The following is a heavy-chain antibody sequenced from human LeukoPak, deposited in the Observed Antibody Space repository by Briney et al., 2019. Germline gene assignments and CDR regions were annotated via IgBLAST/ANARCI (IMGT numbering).Heavy chain of an antibody. CDR3: AREGPAASTFFYYFMDV. J-gene: IGHJ6*03. Sequence: SQTLSLTCTVSGGSISTVSYYWSWIRQPAGKGLEWIGRVYASGNTNYNPSLKSRATMSVDTSKNQLSLRLSSVTAADRAVYYCAREGPAASTFFYYFMDVWGKGTTVTVSS. CDR2: VYASGNT. V-gene: IGHV4-61*02. CDR1: GGSISTVSYY. D-gene: IGHD2-2*01.